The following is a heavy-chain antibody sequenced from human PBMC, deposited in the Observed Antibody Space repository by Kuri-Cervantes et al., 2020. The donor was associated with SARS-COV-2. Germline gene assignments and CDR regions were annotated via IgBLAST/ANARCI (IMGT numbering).Heavy chain of an antibody. CDR2: TYNTGST. V-gene: IGHV4-38-2*01. CDR1: VYPISNGYY. D-gene: IGHD4-17*01. J-gene: IGHJ6*03. CDR3: ARGAHDDGDEPPLFTDRPGIQYYFHMDV. Sequence: SQTLSLTCGVPVYPISNGYYWGWIRQPPGKGLEWIAITYNTGSTYYNPSLKSRVTISVDTSRNQFSLKMTSVTAADTALYFCARGAHDDGDEPPLFTDRPGIQYYFHMDVWGKETSVTVSS.